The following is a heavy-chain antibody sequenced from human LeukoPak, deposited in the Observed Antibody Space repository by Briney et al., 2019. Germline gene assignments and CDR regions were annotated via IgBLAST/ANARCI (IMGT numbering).Heavy chain of an antibody. D-gene: IGHD3-3*01. Sequence: SETLSLTCTVSGGSISSGDFYWSWIRQPPGKGLEWIGYIYYSGSTNYNPSLKSRVTISVDTSKNQFSLKLSSVTAADTAVYYCARVPPPGDFWSGYSYYYYYYMDVWGKGTTVTVFS. J-gene: IGHJ6*03. CDR2: IYYSGST. CDR3: ARVPPPGDFWSGYSYYYYYYMDV. V-gene: IGHV4-61*08. CDR1: GGSISSGDFY.